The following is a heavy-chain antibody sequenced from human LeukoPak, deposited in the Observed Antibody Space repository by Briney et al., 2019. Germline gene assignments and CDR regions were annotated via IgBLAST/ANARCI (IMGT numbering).Heavy chain of an antibody. J-gene: IGHJ6*03. V-gene: IGHV1-18*01. CDR1: GYTFPNYG. D-gene: IGHD2-2*01. Sequence: ASVKVSCQASGYTFPNYGFTWVRQAPGQGLEWMGWISSYNGNTQYAQNFQGRLTLTTDTSTNTAYMDLRSLRSNDTAVYYCATPAKGAYFYYYMDVWGAGTTVTVSS. CDR3: ATPAKGAYFYYYMDV. CDR2: ISSYNGNT.